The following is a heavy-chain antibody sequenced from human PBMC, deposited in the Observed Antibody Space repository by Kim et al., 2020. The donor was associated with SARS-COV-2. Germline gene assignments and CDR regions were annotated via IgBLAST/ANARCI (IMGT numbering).Heavy chain of an antibody. D-gene: IGHD3-10*01. CDR1: GFNFSSYA. V-gene: IGHV3-33*06. CDR2: IWYDGSNK. J-gene: IGHJ4*02. Sequence: GGSLRLSCAASGFNFSSYAMHWVRQAPGKGLEWVAVIWYDGSNKYYADSVKGRFTISRDNSKNTLYLQMNSLRAEDTAVYYCAKDRAPPTSSREFHYFDFWGPGTLVTVSS. CDR3: AKDRAPPTSSREFHYFDF.